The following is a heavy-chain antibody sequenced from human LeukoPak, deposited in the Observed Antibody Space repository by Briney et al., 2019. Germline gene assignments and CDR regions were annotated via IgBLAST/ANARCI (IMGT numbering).Heavy chain of an antibody. V-gene: IGHV3-23*01. CDR3: ARAPRPVNWFDP. J-gene: IGHJ5*02. Sequence: GGSLRLSCAASGFTFSSYAMSWVRQAPGKGLEWVSAISGSGGSTYYADSVKGRFTISRDNSKNTLYLQMNSLRAEDTAVHYCARAPRPVNWFDPWGQGTLVTVSS. CDR2: ISGSGGST. CDR1: GFTFSSYA.